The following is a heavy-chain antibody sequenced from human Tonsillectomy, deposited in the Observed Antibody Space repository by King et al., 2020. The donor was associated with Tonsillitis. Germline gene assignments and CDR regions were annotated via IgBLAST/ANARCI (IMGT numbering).Heavy chain of an antibody. J-gene: IGHJ6*03. CDR2: INAGNGHT. CDR1: GYTFTNYA. Sequence: QLVQSGAEVKKPGASVKVSCKASGYTFTNYAIYWVRQAPGQRLEWMGWINAGNGHTKYSQKFQVRVTITRDTSASTAYMELSSLRSEDTAVYYCARGFVHSNCWYGHYMDVWGKGTTVTVSS. D-gene: IGHD6-13*01. CDR3: ARGFVHSNCWYGHYMDV. V-gene: IGHV1-3*01.